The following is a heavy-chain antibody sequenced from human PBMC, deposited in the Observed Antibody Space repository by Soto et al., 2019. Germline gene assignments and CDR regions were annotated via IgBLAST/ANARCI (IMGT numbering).Heavy chain of an antibody. V-gene: IGHV1-2*02. CDR3: ARGLAKGGGSAGFDY. J-gene: IGHJ4*02. D-gene: IGHD1-26*01. CDR1: GYTFTVYY. CDR2: INPKSGGT. Sequence: ASVKVSCKASGYTFTVYYMHWVRQAPGQGLEWMGWINPKSGGTMYPQKFQGRVTMTWDTSISTAYMALTRLRSDDTAMYYCARGLAKGGGSAGFDYWGQGTLVTVSS.